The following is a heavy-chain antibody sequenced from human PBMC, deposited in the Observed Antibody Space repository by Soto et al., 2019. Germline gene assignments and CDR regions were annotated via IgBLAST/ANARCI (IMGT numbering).Heavy chain of an antibody. CDR2: IKFDGITA. D-gene: IGHD2-21*01. Sequence: EVQVVESGGGLVQPGGSLRLSCVASGFTFTAYWMHWVRQAPGQGLVWVSRIKFDGITASYADSVNDRFTISRDNAKNTVYLQMDSLRAEDTGMYYCARGIRNYYGADVWGQGTTVTVSS. V-gene: IGHV3-74*01. CDR1: GFTFTAYW. J-gene: IGHJ6*02. CDR3: ARGIRNYYGADV.